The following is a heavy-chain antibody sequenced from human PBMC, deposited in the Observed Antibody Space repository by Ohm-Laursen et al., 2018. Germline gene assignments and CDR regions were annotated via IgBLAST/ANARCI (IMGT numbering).Heavy chain of an antibody. V-gene: IGHV1-46*01. CDR2: INPSGGST. J-gene: IGHJ4*02. CDR3: ARDSASLRYFDWSRGGLDY. Sequence: ASVKVSCKASGYTFTSYYMHWVRQAPGQGLEWMGIINPSGGSTSYAQKFQGRVTMTRDTSTSTVYMELSSLRSDDTAVYYCARDSASLRYFDWSRGGLDYWGQGTLVTVSS. D-gene: IGHD3-9*01. CDR1: GYTFTSYY.